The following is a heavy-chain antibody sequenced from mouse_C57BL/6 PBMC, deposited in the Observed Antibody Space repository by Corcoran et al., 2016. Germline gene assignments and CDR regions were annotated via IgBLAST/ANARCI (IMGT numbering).Heavy chain of an antibody. CDR3: AREDYYYGSADY. V-gene: IGHV3-6*01. D-gene: IGHD1-1*01. CDR2: ISYDGSN. J-gene: IGHJ2*01. Sequence: DVQLQESGPGLVKPSQSLSLTCSVTGYSITSGYYWNWIRQFPGNKLEWMGYISYDGSNNYNPSAKNQISMTRDTSKNQFFLKLNSVTTEDTTTYYCAREDYYYGSADYWGQGTTLTVSS. CDR1: GYSITSGYY.